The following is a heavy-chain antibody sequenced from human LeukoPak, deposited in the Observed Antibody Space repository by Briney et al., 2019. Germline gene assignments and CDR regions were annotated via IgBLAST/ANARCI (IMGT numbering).Heavy chain of an antibody. J-gene: IGHJ4*02. Sequence: SQTLSLTCTVSGGSISSGSYYWSWIRQPAGKGLEWIGRIYTSGSTNYNPSLKSRVTISVDTSKNQFSLKLSSVTAADTAVYYCAREEYYYDSSGYYWGEPITDYWGQGTLVTVSS. D-gene: IGHD3-22*01. CDR2: IYTSGST. CDR3: AREEYYYDSSGYYWGEPITDY. CDR1: GGSISSGSYY. V-gene: IGHV4-61*02.